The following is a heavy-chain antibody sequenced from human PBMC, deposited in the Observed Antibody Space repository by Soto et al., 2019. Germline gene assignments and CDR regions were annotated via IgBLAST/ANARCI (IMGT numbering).Heavy chain of an antibody. J-gene: IGHJ5*01. CDR2: INGGSGST. V-gene: IGHV1-3*01. CDR3: ARSPPPLGRFDS. Sequence: QLVQSGAEVKKPGASVKVSCKASGYTFANYAMQWVRQAPGQRLEWMGWINGGSGSTRYSQNFQGRLTITRDSSATTVYMELTSLRSGDTAIYYCARSPPPLGRFDSWGHGTLVTVSS. CDR1: GYTFANYA.